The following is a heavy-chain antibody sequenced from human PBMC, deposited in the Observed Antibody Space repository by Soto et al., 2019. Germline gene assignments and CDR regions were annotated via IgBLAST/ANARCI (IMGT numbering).Heavy chain of an antibody. V-gene: IGHV1-2*02. CDR3: ASDAVTGTAGLDF. CDR2: INPNSGGT. CDR1: GYTFSGFY. D-gene: IGHD6-19*01. J-gene: IGHJ4*02. Sequence: ASVKVSCKASGYTFSGFYMHWVRQAPGQGLEWMGWINPNSGGTKSAEKFQGRVTMSRDTSISTAYMELSRLTSDDTAVYYCASDAVTGTAGLDFWGQGTQVTVSS.